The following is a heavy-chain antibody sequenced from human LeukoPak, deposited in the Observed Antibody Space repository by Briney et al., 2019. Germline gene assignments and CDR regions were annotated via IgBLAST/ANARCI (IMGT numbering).Heavy chain of an antibody. CDR3: ARVEGGFGELWGYYFDY. V-gene: IGHV4-38-2*01. J-gene: IGHJ4*02. Sequence: SETLSLTCAVSGYSISSGYYWGWIRQPPGKGLEWIGSIYHSGSTYYNPSLKSRVTISVDTSKNQFSLKLSSATAADTAVYYCARVEGGFGELWGYYFDYWGQGTLVTVSS. CDR2: IYHSGST. CDR1: GYSISSGYY. D-gene: IGHD3-10*01.